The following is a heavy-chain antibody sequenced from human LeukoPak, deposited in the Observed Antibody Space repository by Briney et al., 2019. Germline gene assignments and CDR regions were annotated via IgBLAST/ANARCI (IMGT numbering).Heavy chain of an antibody. CDR3: ALGYCSGGSCPLFQH. CDR1: GFTFSSYD. D-gene: IGHD2-15*01. V-gene: IGHV3-13*01. CDR2: IDTAGDT. Sequence: PGGSLRLSCAASGFTFSSYDMHWVRQATGKGLEWVSAIDTAGDTYYPGSVKGRFTISRENAKNSLYLQMNSLRAGDTAVYYCALGYCSGGSCPLFQHWGQGTLVTVSS. J-gene: IGHJ1*01.